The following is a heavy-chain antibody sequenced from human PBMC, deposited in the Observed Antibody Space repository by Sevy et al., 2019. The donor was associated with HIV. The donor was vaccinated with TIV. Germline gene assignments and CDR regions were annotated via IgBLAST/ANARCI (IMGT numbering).Heavy chain of an antibody. CDR2: IYYSGST. D-gene: IGHD3-10*01. Sequence: SETLSLTCTVSGGSISSYYWSWIRQPPGKGLEWIGYIYYSGSTNYNPSLKSRVTISVDTSKNQFALKLSSVTAADTAVYYCARAKASGFDPWGQGTLVTVSS. CDR3: ARAKASGFDP. V-gene: IGHV4-59*01. J-gene: IGHJ5*02. CDR1: GGSISSYY.